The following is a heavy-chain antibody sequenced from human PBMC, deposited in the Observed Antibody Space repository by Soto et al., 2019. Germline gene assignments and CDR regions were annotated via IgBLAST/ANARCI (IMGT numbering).Heavy chain of an antibody. J-gene: IGHJ4*02. D-gene: IGHD3-10*01. CDR3: AKDYYVSGSLSPLDY. V-gene: IGHV3-23*01. CDR1: GFTFSSYA. Sequence: GGSLRLSCAASGFTFSSYAMSWVRQAPGKGLEWVSVISGSDDSTYYADSVKGRFTISRDNSKNTLSLQMSSLRGDDTAMYYCAKDYYVSGSLSPLDYWGQGTLVTVSS. CDR2: ISGSDDST.